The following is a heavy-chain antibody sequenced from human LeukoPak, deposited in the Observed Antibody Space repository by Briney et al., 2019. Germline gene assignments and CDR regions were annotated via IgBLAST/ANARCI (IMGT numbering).Heavy chain of an antibody. CDR2: IASKNDGGAT. V-gene: IGHV3-15*07. J-gene: IGHJ4*02. Sequence: GGSLRLSCSASGLTVTNAWMNWVRQAPGEGLDWVGRIASKNDGGATDYAAPVKGRFTISRDDSKNTLNLQMNSLKTEDTAVYYCTTGIRGDWGQGTLVTVSS. CDR3: TTGIRGD. CDR1: GLTVTNAW. D-gene: IGHD3-10*01.